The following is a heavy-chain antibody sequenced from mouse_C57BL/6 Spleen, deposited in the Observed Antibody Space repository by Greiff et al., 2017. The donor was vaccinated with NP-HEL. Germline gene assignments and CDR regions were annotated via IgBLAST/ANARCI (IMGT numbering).Heavy chain of an antibody. CDR2: INYDGSST. V-gene: IGHV5-16*01. J-gene: IGHJ2*01. D-gene: IGHD4-1*01. CDR1: GFTFSDYY. CDR3: ARANWDHYFDY. Sequence: EVQVVESEGGLVQPGSSMKLSCTASGFTFSDYYMAWVRQVPEKGLEWVANINYDGSSTYYLDSLKSRFIISRDNAKNILYLQMSSLKSEDTATYYCARANWDHYFDYWGQGTTLTVSS.